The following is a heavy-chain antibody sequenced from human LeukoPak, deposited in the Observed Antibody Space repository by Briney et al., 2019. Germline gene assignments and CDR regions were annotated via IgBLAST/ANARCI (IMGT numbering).Heavy chain of an antibody. CDR2: IYSGGST. Sequence: RGSLRLSCAASGFTVSSNYMSWVRQAPGKGLEWVSVIYSGGSTYYADSVKGRFTISRDNSKNTLYLQMNSLRAEDTAVYYCAREMVVVPAAHDAFGIWGQGTMVTVSS. V-gene: IGHV3-53*01. CDR1: GFTVSSNY. J-gene: IGHJ3*02. CDR3: AREMVVVPAAHDAFGI. D-gene: IGHD2-2*01.